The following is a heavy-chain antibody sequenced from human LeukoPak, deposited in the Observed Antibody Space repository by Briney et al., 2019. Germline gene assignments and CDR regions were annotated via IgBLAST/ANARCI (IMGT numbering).Heavy chain of an antibody. CDR3: ARDLGNY. CDR2: IYSGGST. J-gene: IGHJ4*02. CDR1: GFIFSKYW. D-gene: IGHD7-27*01. V-gene: IGHV3-53*01. Sequence: GGSLRLSCAASGFIFSKYWMNWVRQAPGKGLEWVSVIYSGGSTYYADSVKGRFTISRDNSKNTLYLQMNSLRAEDTAVYYCARDLGNYWGQGTLVTVSS.